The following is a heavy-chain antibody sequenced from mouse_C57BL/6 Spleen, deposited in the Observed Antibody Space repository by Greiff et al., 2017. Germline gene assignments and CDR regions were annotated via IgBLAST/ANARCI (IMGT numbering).Heavy chain of an antibody. CDR1: GFTFSSYA. J-gene: IGHJ4*01. V-gene: IGHV5-4*03. CDR2: ISDGGSYT. CDR3: AGAWAYEYDGRLYAMDY. Sequence: EVKLVEPGGGLVKPGGSLKLSCAASGFTFSSYAMSWVRQTPEKRLEWVATISDGGSYTYYTDNVKGRFTISRDNAKNNLYLQRSHLKSEDTAMFYYAGAWAYEYDGRLYAMDYWGQGTSVTVSS. D-gene: IGHD2-4*01.